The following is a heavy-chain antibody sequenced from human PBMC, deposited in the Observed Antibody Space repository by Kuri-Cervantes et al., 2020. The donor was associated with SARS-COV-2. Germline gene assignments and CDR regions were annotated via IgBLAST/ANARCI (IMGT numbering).Heavy chain of an antibody. CDR2: IYHSGST. Sequence: SETLSLTCTASGYSISSGYYWGWIRQPPGKGLEWIGSIYHSGSTYYNPSLKSRVTISVDTSKNQFSLKLSSVTAADTAVYYCARVPRHICSSTSCYILGRGNYYYMDVWGKGTAVTVSS. CDR3: ARVPRHICSSTSCYILGRGNYYYMDV. J-gene: IGHJ6*03. D-gene: IGHD2-2*02. V-gene: IGHV4-38-2*02. CDR1: GYSISSGYY.